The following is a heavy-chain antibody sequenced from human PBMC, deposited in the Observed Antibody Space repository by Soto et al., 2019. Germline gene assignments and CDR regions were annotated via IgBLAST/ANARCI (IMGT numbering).Heavy chain of an antibody. Sequence: ASVKVSCKASGYTFTSYYMHWVRQAPGQGLEWMGIINPSGGSTSYAQKFQGRVTMTRDTSTSTVYMELSSLRSEDTAVYYCARVGVATPRVGYYYGMDVWGQGTTVTVSS. CDR3: ARVGVATPRVGYYYGMDV. CDR2: INPSGGST. CDR1: GYTFTSYY. J-gene: IGHJ6*02. D-gene: IGHD5-12*01. V-gene: IGHV1-46*01.